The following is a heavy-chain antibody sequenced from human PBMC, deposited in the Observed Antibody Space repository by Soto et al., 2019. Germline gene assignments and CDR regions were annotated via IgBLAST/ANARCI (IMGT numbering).Heavy chain of an antibody. CDR2: IDNAGTDS. V-gene: IGHV3-74*01. J-gene: IGHJ6*04. CDR3: ARGWIVLDV. D-gene: IGHD3-16*02. Sequence: EVQLVESGGGLVQPGGSLRLSCAASGFTFSGRLMHWVRQAPGKGLVWVSGIDNAGTDSTYADSVKGRFTSSRDNAQNTLYLQMNSLRVEDTAVYYCARGWIVLDVWGKGTTVTVSS. CDR1: GFTFSGRL.